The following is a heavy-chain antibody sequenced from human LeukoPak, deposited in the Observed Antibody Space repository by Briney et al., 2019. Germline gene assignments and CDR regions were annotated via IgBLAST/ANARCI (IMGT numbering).Heavy chain of an antibody. CDR1: GYTFTGYY. J-gene: IGHJ4*02. D-gene: IGHD6-19*01. V-gene: IGHV1-2*02. Sequence: SSVKVSCKASGYTFTGYYMHWVRQAPGQGLEWMGWINPNSGGTNYAQKFQGRVTMTRDTSISTAYMELSRLRSDDTAVYYCARDRGSGWSRGFFDYWGQGTLVTVSS. CDR3: ARDRGSGWSRGFFDY. CDR2: INPNSGGT.